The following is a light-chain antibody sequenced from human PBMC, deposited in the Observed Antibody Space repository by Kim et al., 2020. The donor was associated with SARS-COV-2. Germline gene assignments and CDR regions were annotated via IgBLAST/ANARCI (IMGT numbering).Light chain of an antibody. CDR2: DAS. J-gene: IGKJ4*01. Sequence: AIQLTQSPSSLSASVGDRVTITCRARRDIGSELAWYQQKPGKPPTLLISDASNLESGVPSRFSGSGSGTDFSLTISSLQPEDIATYYCQQFHDYPPLTFGGGTKVDIK. CDR3: QQFHDYPPLT. CDR1: RDIGSE. V-gene: IGKV1D-13*01.